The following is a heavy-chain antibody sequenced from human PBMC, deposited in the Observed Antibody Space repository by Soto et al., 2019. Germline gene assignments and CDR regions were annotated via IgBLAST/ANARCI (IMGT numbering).Heavy chain of an antibody. CDR1: GFTFSSYA. CDR2: ISGSDDNT. J-gene: IGHJ4*02. Sequence: EVQLLESGGGLVQPGESLRLSCAASGFTFSSYAMSWVRQAPGKGLEWVSVISGSDDNTYYADSVKGRFTVSRKNSKNTLHRQMNSFRDEDTAVYYCAKRSSSSTFDYWGQATLVTVSS. V-gene: IGHV3-23*01. D-gene: IGHD6-6*01. CDR3: AKRSSSSTFDY.